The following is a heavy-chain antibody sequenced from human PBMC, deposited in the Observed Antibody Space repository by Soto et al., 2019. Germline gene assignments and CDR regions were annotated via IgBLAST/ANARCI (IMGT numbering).Heavy chain of an antibody. V-gene: IGHV1-46*01. Sequence: QVQLVQSGAEVKKPGASVQVSCKASGYSFTSYYIHWVRQAPGQGLEWMGIINPSGSSTTYAQRLQGRATMTRDTSTSTVYMALSSLSYGDTAVYYCARDQGPDDRIAADYYFYGMDVWGQGTTVTVSS. CDR1: GYSFTSYY. D-gene: IGHD6-13*01. CDR2: INPSGSST. J-gene: IGHJ6*02. CDR3: ARDQGPDDRIAADYYFYGMDV.